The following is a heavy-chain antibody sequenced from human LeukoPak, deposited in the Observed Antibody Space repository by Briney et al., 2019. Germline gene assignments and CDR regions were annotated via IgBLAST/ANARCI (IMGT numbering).Heavy chain of an antibody. CDR1: GFTFSSYS. CDR3: AREGDFGFGDSTLMDV. Sequence: GSLRLSCAASGFTFSSYSMNWVCQAPGKGLEGVSSISFTNAIFYADSVKGRSTISRYNAKYSLYLQMYSLRAEDSAVYYCAREGDFGFGDSTLMDVWGKGTTVSISS. D-gene: IGHD3-10*01. CDR2: ISFTNAI. V-gene: IGHV3-21*06. J-gene: IGHJ6*03.